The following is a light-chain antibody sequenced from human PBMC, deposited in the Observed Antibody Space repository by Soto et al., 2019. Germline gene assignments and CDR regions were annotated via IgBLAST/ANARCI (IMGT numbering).Light chain of an antibody. Sequence: EIVMTQSPTTLSVSPGERATLSCRASQSVSTNLAWYQQKPGQVPSLLIYGASTRASGIPARFTGSGSGTEFTLTIGSLQSEDFAISYCQQYSSSPSFGQRTRLEIK. CDR2: GAS. V-gene: IGKV3-15*01. CDR3: QQYSSSPS. CDR1: QSVSTN. J-gene: IGKJ5*01.